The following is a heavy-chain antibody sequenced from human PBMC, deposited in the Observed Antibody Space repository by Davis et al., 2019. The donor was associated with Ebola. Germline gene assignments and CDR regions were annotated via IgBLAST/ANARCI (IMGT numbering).Heavy chain of an antibody. Sequence: GESLKISCAASGFTFSSYWMSWVRQAPGKGLEWVANIKQDGSERYYVDSVKGRFTISRDNAKNSLYLQMNSLRDEDTAVYYCARIDYHDSTGYFDYWGQGTLVTVSS. V-gene: IGHV3-7*01. CDR2: IKQDGSER. CDR1: GFTFSSYW. CDR3: ARIDYHDSTGYFDY. J-gene: IGHJ4*02. D-gene: IGHD3-22*01.